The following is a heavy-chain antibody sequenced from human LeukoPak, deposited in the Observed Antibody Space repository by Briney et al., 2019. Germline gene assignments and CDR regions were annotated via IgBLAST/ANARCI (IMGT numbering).Heavy chain of an antibody. CDR3: ARPYSGSYADAFEI. CDR1: GGSISGYY. D-gene: IGHD1-26*01. V-gene: IGHV4-59*01. J-gene: IGHJ3*02. Sequence: PSETLSLTCTVSGGSISGYYWSWIRQPPGKGLEWIGYIYHTGSTNYNPSLKSRVTMSVDTSKNQFSLKLSSVTAADTAVYYCARPYSGSYADAFEIWGQGTMVTVSS. CDR2: IYHTGST.